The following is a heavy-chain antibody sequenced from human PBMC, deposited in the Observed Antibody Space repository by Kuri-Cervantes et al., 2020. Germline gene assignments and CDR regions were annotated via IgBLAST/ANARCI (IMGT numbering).Heavy chain of an antibody. D-gene: IGHD3-10*01. V-gene: IGHV4-31*01. CDR2: IYYSGST. CDR3: ARDLAGGWFDP. CDR1: GGSISSSNR. J-gene: IGHJ5*02. Sequence: SCAVSGGSISSSNRWSWVRQHPGKGLEWIGYIYYSGSTYYNPSLKSLVTISVDTSKNQFSLKLSSVTAADTAVYYCARDLAGGWFDPWGQGTLVTVSS.